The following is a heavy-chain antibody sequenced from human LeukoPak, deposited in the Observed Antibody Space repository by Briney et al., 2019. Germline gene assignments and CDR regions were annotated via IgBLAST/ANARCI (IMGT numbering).Heavy chain of an antibody. Sequence: GGSLRLSCAASGFTFSSYGMSWVRQAPGKGLEWVSAISGSGGSTYYADSVKGRFTISRDNSKNTLYLQMNSLRAEDTAVYYCAKDWSYRYTIEKWGQGTLVTVSS. V-gene: IGHV3-23*01. CDR3: AKDWSYRYTIEK. D-gene: IGHD3-16*02. CDR1: GFTFSSYG. CDR2: ISGSGGST. J-gene: IGHJ4*02.